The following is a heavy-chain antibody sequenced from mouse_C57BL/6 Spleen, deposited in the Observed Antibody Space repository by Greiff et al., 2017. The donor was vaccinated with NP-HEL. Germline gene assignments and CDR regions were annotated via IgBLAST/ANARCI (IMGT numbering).Heavy chain of an antibody. CDR3: ARYYGNSYYFDY. Sequence: QVHVKQPGAELVKPGASVKMSCKASGYTFTSYWITWVKQRPGQGLEWIGDIYPGSGSTNYNEKFKSKATLTVDTSSSTAYMQLSSLTSEDSAVYYCARYYGNSYYFDYWGQGTTLTVSS. CDR2: IYPGSGST. V-gene: IGHV1-55*01. CDR1: GYTFTSYW. J-gene: IGHJ2*01. D-gene: IGHD2-1*01.